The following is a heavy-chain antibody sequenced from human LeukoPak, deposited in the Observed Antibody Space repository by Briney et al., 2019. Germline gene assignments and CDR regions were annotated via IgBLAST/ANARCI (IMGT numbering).Heavy chain of an antibody. CDR2: IIPIFGTA. J-gene: IGHJ4*02. Sequence: ASVKVSCKASGGTFSSYAISWVRQAPGQGLEWMGGIIPIFGTANYAQKFQGRVTITADKSTSTAYMELSSLRSEDTAVYYCAREELGKWEPNYFDYWGQGTLVTVSS. V-gene: IGHV1-69*06. CDR3: AREELGKWEPNYFDY. CDR1: GGTFSSYA. D-gene: IGHD1-26*01.